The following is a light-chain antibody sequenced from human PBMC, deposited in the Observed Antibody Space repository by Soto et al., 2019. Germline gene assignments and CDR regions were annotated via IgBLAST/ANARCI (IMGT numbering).Light chain of an antibody. J-gene: IGKJ4*01. Sequence: AIRMTQSPSSFSASTGDRVTITCRASQGISSYLAWYQQKPGKAPKLLIYAASTLQSGVPSRFSGSGSWTDFTLTISCLQSEDFATYYCQQYYSYPLTFGGGTKVDIK. CDR2: AAS. CDR1: QGISSY. CDR3: QQYYSYPLT. V-gene: IGKV1-8*01.